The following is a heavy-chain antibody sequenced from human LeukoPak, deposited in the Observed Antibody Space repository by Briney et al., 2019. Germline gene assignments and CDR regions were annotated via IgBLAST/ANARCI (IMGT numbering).Heavy chain of an antibody. Sequence: GGSLRLSCAASGFTFSNAWMSWVRQAPGKGLEWVGRIKSKTDGGTTDYAAPVKGRFTISRDDSKNTLYPQMNSLKTEDTAVYYCTTDLYVLLWFGGGMDVWGKGTTVTVSS. CDR1: GFTFSNAW. CDR2: IKSKTDGGTT. D-gene: IGHD3-10*01. CDR3: TTDLYVLLWFGGGMDV. J-gene: IGHJ6*04. V-gene: IGHV3-15*01.